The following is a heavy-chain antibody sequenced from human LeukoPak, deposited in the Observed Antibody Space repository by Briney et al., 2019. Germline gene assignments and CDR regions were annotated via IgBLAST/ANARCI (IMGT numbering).Heavy chain of an antibody. CDR1: GVSFSGYY. CDR3: ARARGYSYAYYYYYGMDV. D-gene: IGHD5-18*01. J-gene: IGHJ6*02. V-gene: IGHV4-34*01. Sequence: PSETLSLTCAVYGVSFSGYYWSWIRQPPGKGLEWIGEINHSGSTNYNPSLKSRVTISVDTSKNQFSLKLSSVTAADTAVYYYARARGYSYAYYYYYGMDVWGQGTTVTVSS. CDR2: INHSGST.